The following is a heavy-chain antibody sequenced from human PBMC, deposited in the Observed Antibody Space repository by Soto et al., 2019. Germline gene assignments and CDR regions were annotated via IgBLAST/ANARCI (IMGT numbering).Heavy chain of an antibody. CDR2: ISWNSGSI. J-gene: IGHJ6*03. CDR3: AKVAPYDISRPETSYYYYMDV. Sequence: PGGSLRLSCAASGFTFDDYAMHWVRQAPGKGLEWVSGISWNSGSIGYADSVKGRFTISRDNAKNSLYLQMNSLRAEDTALYYCAKVAPYDISRPETSYYYYMDVWGKGTTVTVSS. CDR1: GFTFDDYA. D-gene: IGHD3-9*01. V-gene: IGHV3-9*01.